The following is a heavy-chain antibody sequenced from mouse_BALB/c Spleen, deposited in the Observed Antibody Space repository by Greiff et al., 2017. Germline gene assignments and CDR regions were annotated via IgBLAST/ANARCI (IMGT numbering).Heavy chain of an antibody. J-gene: IGHJ4*01. CDR1: GFTFSSYT. CDR3: TRDGYGAMDY. V-gene: IGHV5-6-4*01. Sequence: EVMLVESGGGLVKPGGSLKLSCAASGFTFSSYTMSWVRQTPEKRLEWVATISSGGSYTYYPDSVKGRFTISRDNAKNTLYLQMSSLKSEDTAMYYCTRDGYGAMDYWGQGTSVTVSS. CDR2: ISSGGSYT. D-gene: IGHD1-2*01.